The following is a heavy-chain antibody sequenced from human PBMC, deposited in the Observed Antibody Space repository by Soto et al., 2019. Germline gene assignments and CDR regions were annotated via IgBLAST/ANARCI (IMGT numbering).Heavy chain of an antibody. CDR3: ASHIRREVAFDI. Sequence: VESLKIACKGSGYIFTSYWICCFLQMPVKGLEWMGIIYPGDSDTRYSPSFQGQVTISADKSISTAYLQWSSLKASDTAMYYCASHIRREVAFDIWGQGTMVTVSS. CDR2: IYPGDSDT. CDR1: GYIFTSYW. J-gene: IGHJ3*02. V-gene: IGHV5-51*01.